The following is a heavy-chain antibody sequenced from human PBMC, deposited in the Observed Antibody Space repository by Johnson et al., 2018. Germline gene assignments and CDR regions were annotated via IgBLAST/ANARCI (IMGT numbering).Heavy chain of an antibody. D-gene: IGHD3-22*01. CDR1: GFTFSSYG. J-gene: IGHJ1*01. CDR2: ISYDGRKK. CDR3: GKDRYYYDSGGYLILDAFDI. Sequence: QVQLGQAGGGVVQPGRSLRLSCAASGFTFSSYGMHWVRQAPGKGLEWVAVISYDGRKKYEADSVKGRFTIFRDNAKNKLYLQMHSLRAEDTAVYYGGKDRYYYDSGGYLILDAFDIWGQGTLVTVSS. V-gene: IGHV3-30*18.